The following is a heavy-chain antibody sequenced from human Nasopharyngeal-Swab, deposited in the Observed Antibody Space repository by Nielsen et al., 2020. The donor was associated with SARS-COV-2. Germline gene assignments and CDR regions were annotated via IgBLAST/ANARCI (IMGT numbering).Heavy chain of an antibody. V-gene: IGHV3-49*03. D-gene: IGHD3-10*01. J-gene: IGHJ6*02. Sequence: GGSLRLSCTASGFTFGDYAMSWFRQAPGKGLEWVGFIRSKAYGGTTEYAASVKGRFTISRDDSKSIACLQMNSLKTEDTAVYYCTRDGLWFGELSDYYYGMDVWGQGTTVTVSS. CDR1: GFTFGDYA. CDR3: TRDGLWFGELSDYYYGMDV. CDR2: IRSKAYGGTT.